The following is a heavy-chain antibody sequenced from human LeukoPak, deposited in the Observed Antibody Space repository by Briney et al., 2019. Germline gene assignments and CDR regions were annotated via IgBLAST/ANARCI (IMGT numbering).Heavy chain of an antibody. V-gene: IGHV1-8*03. Sequence: GASVKVSCKASGYTFTGYYMHWVRQATGQGLEWMGWMNPNSGNTGYAQKFQGRVTITRNTSISTAYMELSSLRSEDTAVYYCARAGRYCSSTSCYAIRVRNYYYMDVWGKGTTVTVSS. CDR1: GYTFTGYY. CDR3: ARAGRYCSSTSCYAIRVRNYYYMDV. D-gene: IGHD2-2*01. J-gene: IGHJ6*03. CDR2: MNPNSGNT.